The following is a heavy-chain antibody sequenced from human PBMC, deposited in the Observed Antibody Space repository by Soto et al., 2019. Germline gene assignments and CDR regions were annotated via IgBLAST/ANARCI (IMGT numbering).Heavy chain of an antibody. Sequence: QVQLVESGGGVVQPGRSLRLSCAASGFTFSSYGMHWVRQAPGKGLEWVAVISYDGSNKYYADSVKGRFTISRDNSKNPLYLQMNSLRAEDTAVYYCAKDLVVTAHYFDYWGQGTLVTVSS. J-gene: IGHJ4*02. CDR1: GFTFSSYG. V-gene: IGHV3-30*18. CDR3: AKDLVVTAHYFDY. D-gene: IGHD2-21*02. CDR2: ISYDGSNK.